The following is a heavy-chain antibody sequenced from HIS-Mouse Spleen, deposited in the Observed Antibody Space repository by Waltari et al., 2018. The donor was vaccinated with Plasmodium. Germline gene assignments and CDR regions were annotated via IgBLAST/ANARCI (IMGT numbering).Heavy chain of an antibody. CDR2: INPNSGGT. V-gene: IGHV1-2*02. CDR1: CYTFTGYY. CDR3: AVGRWLQPRDY. Sequence: QVQRVQSGAAVKKPGAPVKVSCKPSCYTFTGYYMLWGRQAPGQGLEWMGWINPNSGGTNYAQKFQGRVTMTRDTSISTAYMELSRLRSDDTAVYYCAVGRWLQPRDYWGQGTLVTVSS. J-gene: IGHJ4*02. D-gene: IGHD5-12*01.